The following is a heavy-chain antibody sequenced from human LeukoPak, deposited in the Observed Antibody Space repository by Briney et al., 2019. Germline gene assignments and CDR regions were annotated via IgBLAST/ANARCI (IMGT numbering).Heavy chain of an antibody. CDR1: GGSISSYY. CDR3: ARDEGSIHCSCYYP. J-gene: IGHJ5*02. CDR2: IYTSGST. Sequence: PSETLSLTRTVSGGSISSYYGSWIRQPAGKGLEWIGRIYTSGSTNYNPSLKSRVTMSVDTSKNQFSLKMSSVTAADTAVYYCARDEGSIHCSCYYPWGPVTLVTVSS. D-gene: IGHD2-15*01. V-gene: IGHV4-4*07.